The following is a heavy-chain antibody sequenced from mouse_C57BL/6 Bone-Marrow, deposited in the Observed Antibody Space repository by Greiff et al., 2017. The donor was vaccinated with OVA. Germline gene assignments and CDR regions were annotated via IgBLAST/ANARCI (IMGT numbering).Heavy chain of an antibody. V-gene: IGHV1-19*01. CDR1: GYTFTDYY. CDR2: INPYNGGT. CDR3: ARRAYYSNYRGFAY. J-gene: IGHJ3*01. D-gene: IGHD2-5*01. Sequence: EVQLQQSGPVLVKPGASVKMSCKASGYTFTDYYMNWVKQSHGKSLEWIGVINPYNGGTSYNQKFKGKATLTVDKSSSTAYMELNSLTSEDSAVYYCARRAYYSNYRGFAYWGQGTLVTVSA.